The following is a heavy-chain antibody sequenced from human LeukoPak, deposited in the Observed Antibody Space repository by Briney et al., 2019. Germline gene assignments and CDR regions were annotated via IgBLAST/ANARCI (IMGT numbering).Heavy chain of an antibody. CDR3: ARGRDWFDP. CDR2: TYYSGST. CDR1: GGSVSSGSYY. V-gene: IGHV4-61*01. Sequence: SVTVSLTCTVSGGSVSSGSYYCSWIRQPRGKVLEWIEYTYYSGSTNYNPSLKSRVTKSVDTSKTQFSLKLSSVTAADTAVDYCARGRDWFDPWGQGTLVTVSS. J-gene: IGHJ5*02.